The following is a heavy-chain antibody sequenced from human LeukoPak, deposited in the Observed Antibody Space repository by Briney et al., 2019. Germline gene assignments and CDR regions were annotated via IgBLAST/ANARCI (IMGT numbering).Heavy chain of an antibody. V-gene: IGHV1-24*01. D-gene: IGHD3-10*01. CDR3: ATEYYGSGSYYPAGGFDY. CDR1: GYTLTELS. CDR2: FDPEDGET. Sequence: ASVKVSCKVSGYTLTELSMHWVRQAPGKGLEWMGGFDPEDGETIYAQKFQGRVTMTEDTSTDTAYMELSSLRSEDTAVYYCATEYYGSGSYYPAGGFDYWGQGTLVTVSS. J-gene: IGHJ4*02.